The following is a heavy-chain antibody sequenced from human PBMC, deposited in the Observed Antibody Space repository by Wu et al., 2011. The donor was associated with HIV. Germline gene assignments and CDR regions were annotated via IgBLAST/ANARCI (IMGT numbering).Heavy chain of an antibody. D-gene: IGHD2-15*01. V-gene: IGHV1-18*01. Sequence: QVQLVQSGAEVKKPGASVKVSCKASGYTFTSYGISWVRQAPGQGLEWMGWISAYNGNTNYAQKLQGRVTMTTDTSTSAAYMGLRSLKSDDTAVYYCARPYCSGGTCYFEYFQHWGQGTLVTVSS. CDR1: GYTFTSYG. J-gene: IGHJ1*01. CDR2: ISAYNGNT. CDR3: ARPYCSGGTCYFEYFQH.